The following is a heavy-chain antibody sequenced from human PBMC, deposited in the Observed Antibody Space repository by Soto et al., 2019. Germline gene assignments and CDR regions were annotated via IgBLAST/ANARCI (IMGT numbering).Heavy chain of an antibody. V-gene: IGHV3-66*01. D-gene: IGHD7-27*01. J-gene: IGHJ4*02. CDR3: ARSQLGPEGFDY. CDR1: GFTVSSNY. Sequence: GGSLRLSCAASGFTVSSNYMSWVRQAPGKGLEWVSVIYSGGSTYYADSVKGRFTISRDNSKNTLYLQMNSLRAEDTAVYYCARSQLGPEGFDYWGQGTLVTVSS. CDR2: IYSGGST.